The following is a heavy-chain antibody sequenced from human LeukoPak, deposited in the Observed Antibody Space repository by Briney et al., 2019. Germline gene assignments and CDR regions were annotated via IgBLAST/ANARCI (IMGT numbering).Heavy chain of an antibody. CDR3: ARQWLWAFDF. D-gene: IGHD3-22*01. J-gene: IGHJ4*02. CDR1: GFTFSSYE. CDR2: ISTSGSMM. V-gene: IGHV3-48*03. Sequence: GGSLRLSCAASGFTFSSYEINWVRQAPGKGLERVSYISTSGSMMSYADSVKGRFTISRDNAKNSLYLQMNSLRAEDTAVYYCARQWLWAFDFWGQGTLVTVSS.